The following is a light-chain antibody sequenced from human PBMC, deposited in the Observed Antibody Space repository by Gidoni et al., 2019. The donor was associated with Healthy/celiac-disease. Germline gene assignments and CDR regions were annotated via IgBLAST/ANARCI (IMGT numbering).Light chain of an antibody. V-gene: IGKV1-6*01. CDR1: QGIRND. CDR3: LQDYNYLRT. Sequence: AIQMTQSPSSLSASVGDRVTITCRASQGIRNDLGWYQQKPGKAPKLLIYAASSLQSGVPSRFSGSVSGTDFTLTISSLQPEDFATYYCLQDYNYLRTFGQGTKVEIK. CDR2: AAS. J-gene: IGKJ1*01.